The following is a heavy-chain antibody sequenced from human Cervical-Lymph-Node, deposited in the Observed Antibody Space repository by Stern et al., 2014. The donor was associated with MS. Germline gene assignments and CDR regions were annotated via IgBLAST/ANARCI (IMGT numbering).Heavy chain of an antibody. CDR2: IFPRDSNT. CDR1: GYLFDDYW. J-gene: IGHJ4*02. CDR3: ARSPATPSGYDRFDY. D-gene: IGHD5-12*01. V-gene: IGHV5-51*03. Sequence: VQLVQSGAEVKKPGESLKISCEASGYLFDDYWIGWVRQMSGRGLELVAIIFPRDSNTRYSPSVQGQVTISAAKSISTAYLQWRSLKASDTAMYYCARSPATPSGYDRFDYWGQGALVTVSS.